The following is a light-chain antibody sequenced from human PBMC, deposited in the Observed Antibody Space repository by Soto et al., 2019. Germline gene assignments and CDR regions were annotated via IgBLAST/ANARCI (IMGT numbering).Light chain of an antibody. CDR3: QQRSDWPIT. CDR1: QSVSSY. Sequence: EIVLTQSPATLSLSPGERAPLSCRASQSVSSYLAWYQQKPGQAPRLLIFAASNRATGIPVRFSGSGSGTDFTLAINRLEPDDFAVYYCQQRSDWPITFGQGTRLEIK. J-gene: IGKJ5*01. V-gene: IGKV3-11*01. CDR2: AAS.